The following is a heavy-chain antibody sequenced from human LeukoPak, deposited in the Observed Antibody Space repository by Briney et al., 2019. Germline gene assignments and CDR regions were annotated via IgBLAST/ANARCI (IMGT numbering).Heavy chain of an antibody. J-gene: IGHJ4*02. CDR2: ISYDGSNK. D-gene: IGHD3-22*01. V-gene: IGHV3-30*03. CDR3: ARDRFYYDSSGFYFDY. Sequence: GGSLRLSCAASGFTFSSYGMHWVRQAPGKGLEWVAVISYDGSNKYYADSVKGRFTISRDNAKNSLYLQMNSLRAEDTAVYYCARDRFYYDSSGFYFDYWGQGTLVTVSS. CDR1: GFTFSSYG.